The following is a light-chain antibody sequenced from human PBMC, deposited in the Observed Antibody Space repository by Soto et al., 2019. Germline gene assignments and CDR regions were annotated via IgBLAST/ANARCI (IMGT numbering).Light chain of an antibody. Sequence: QSVLTQPRSVSGSPGQSVTISCTGTSSDVGGYNYVSWYQQHPGKAPKLMIYDVSKRPSGVPDRFSGSKSGNTASLTISGLQAEDEADYYCCSYAASYTHYVFGTGTKLTV. CDR3: CSYAASYTHYV. V-gene: IGLV2-11*01. CDR2: DVS. CDR1: SSDVGGYNY. J-gene: IGLJ1*01.